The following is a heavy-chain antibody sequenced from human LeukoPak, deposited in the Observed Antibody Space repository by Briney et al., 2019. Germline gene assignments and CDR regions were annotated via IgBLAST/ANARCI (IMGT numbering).Heavy chain of an antibody. V-gene: IGHV4-30-4*01. CDR1: GGSISSGDYY. D-gene: IGHD5-12*01. J-gene: IGHJ6*02. Sequence: SETLSLTCTVSGGSISSGDYYWSWIRQPPGKGLEWIGYIYFSGSTYYNPSLKSRVTISVDTSKNQFSLKLSSVTAADTAVYYCAREATYSGYANYGMDVWGQGTTVTVSS. CDR3: AREATYSGYANYGMDV. CDR2: IYFSGST.